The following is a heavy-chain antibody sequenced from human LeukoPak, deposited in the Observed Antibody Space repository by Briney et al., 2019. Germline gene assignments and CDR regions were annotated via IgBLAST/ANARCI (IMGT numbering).Heavy chain of an antibody. Sequence: ASVKVSCKASGYTFTSYAMNWVRQAPGQGLEWMGWINTNTGNPTYAQGFTGRFVFSLDTSVSTAYLQISSLKAEDTAVYYCARALLSPFKYGQPPMGGDDAFDIWGQGTMVTVSS. CDR2: INTNTGNP. D-gene: IGHD2-2*01. CDR3: ARALLSPFKYGQPPMGGDDAFDI. CDR1: GYTFTSYA. V-gene: IGHV7-4-1*02. J-gene: IGHJ3*02.